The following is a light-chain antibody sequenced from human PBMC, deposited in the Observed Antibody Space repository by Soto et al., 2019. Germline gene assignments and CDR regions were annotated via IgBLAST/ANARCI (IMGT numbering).Light chain of an antibody. J-gene: IGLJ3*02. CDR1: SSDIGGYKY. Sequence: QSVLTQPASVSRSLGQSITISCTGTSSDIGGYKYVSWYQQHSGKAPKLIIFEVSNRPSGVSDRFSGSYSGNTASLTISGLQAEDEADYYCTSYSRYRVLVFGGGTKVTVL. CDR3: TSYSRYRVLV. V-gene: IGLV2-14*01. CDR2: EVS.